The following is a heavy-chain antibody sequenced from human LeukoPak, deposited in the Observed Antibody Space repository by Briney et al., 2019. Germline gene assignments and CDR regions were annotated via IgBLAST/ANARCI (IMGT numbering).Heavy chain of an antibody. CDR1: GFTFSSYS. Sequence: GGSLRLSCAASGFTFSSYSMNWVRQAPGKGLEWVAVISYDGGNKYYADSVKGRFTISRDNSKNTLYLQMNSLRAEDTAVYYCAKARGGCSGGSCYEPTDYWGQGTLVTVSS. J-gene: IGHJ4*02. D-gene: IGHD2-15*01. V-gene: IGHV3-30*18. CDR2: ISYDGGNK. CDR3: AKARGGCSGGSCYEPTDY.